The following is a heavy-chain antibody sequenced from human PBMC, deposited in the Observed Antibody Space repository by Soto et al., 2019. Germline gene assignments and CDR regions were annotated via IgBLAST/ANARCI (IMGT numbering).Heavy chain of an antibody. Sequence: PSETLSLTCTVSGGFISSSSYYWGWIRQPPGKGLEWIGSIYYSGSTYYNPSLKSRVTISVDTSKNQFSLKLSSVTAADTAVYYCARSHIVVVTAIRLWFDPWGQGTLVTVSS. J-gene: IGHJ5*02. D-gene: IGHD2-21*02. V-gene: IGHV4-39*01. CDR2: IYYSGST. CDR3: ARSHIVVVTAIRLWFDP. CDR1: GGFISSSSYY.